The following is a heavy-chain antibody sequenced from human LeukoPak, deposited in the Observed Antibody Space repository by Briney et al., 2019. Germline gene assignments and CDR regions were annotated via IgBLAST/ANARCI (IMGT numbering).Heavy chain of an antibody. J-gene: IGHJ4*02. Sequence: AGGSLRLSCVASGLPIGVFAMHGVRQAPGQGLEWVSLISGDGVSTFFADSVKGRFSISRDNSKNSLFLEMSSLRTEDTAMYYCARESGKFDYWGQGTLVAVSS. CDR2: ISGDGVST. CDR3: ARESGKFDY. CDR1: GLPIGVFA. V-gene: IGHV3-43*02.